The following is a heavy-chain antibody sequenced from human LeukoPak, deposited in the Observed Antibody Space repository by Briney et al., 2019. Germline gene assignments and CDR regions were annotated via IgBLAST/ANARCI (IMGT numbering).Heavy chain of an antibody. CDR1: GGSFSGYY. Sequence: PSETLSLTCAVYGGSFSGYYWSWIRQPPGKGLEWIGEINHSGSTNYNPSLKSRVTISVDTSKNQFSLKLSSVTAADTAVYYCESRQQEYYDFWSGYYHHFDYWGQGTLVTVSS. D-gene: IGHD3-3*01. CDR2: INHSGST. CDR3: ESRQQEYYDFWSGYYHHFDY. J-gene: IGHJ4*02. V-gene: IGHV4-34*01.